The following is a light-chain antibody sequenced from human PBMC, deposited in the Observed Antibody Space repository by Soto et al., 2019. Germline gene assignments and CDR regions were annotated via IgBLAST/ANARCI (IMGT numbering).Light chain of an antibody. V-gene: IGKV3-15*01. Sequence: ILLTQSPTTLSVSPGERATLSCRASQSVSSNLAWYQHKPGQAPRLLIYGASARATGVPARFSGSGSGTEFTLPISSLQAEDFAVYYCQQYDNWPPWTFGQGTKVEIK. CDR1: QSVSSN. CDR2: GAS. CDR3: QQYDNWPPWT. J-gene: IGKJ1*01.